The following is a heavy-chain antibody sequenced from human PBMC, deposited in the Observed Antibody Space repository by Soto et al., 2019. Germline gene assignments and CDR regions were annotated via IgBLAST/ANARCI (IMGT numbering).Heavy chain of an antibody. D-gene: IGHD3-3*01. J-gene: IGHJ6*02. CDR1: GFTFSSYW. V-gene: IGHV3-7*03. Sequence: QTGGSLRLSCAASGFTFSSYWMSWVRQAPGKGLEWVANIKQDGSEKYYVDSVKGRFTISRDNAKNSLYLQMNSLRAEDTAVYYCARQYYDFWSGYYNYYYYGMDVWGQGTTVTVSS. CDR3: ARQYYDFWSGYYNYYYYGMDV. CDR2: IKQDGSEK.